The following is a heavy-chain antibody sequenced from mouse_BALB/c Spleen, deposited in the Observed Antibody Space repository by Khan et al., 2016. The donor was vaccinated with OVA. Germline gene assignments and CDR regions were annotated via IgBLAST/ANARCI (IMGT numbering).Heavy chain of an antibody. CDR2: ISYSGNT. V-gene: IGHV3-2*02. Sequence: EVQLQESGPGLVKPSQSLSLTCTVTGYSITSDYAWNWIRQFPGNKLEWLGFISYSGNTNYNPSLKSRTSITRDTSKNQFFLQLNSVTTEDTATYYCARICGGDFDYWGQGTTLTVSS. J-gene: IGHJ2*01. CDR1: GYSITSDYA. CDR3: ARICGGDFDY.